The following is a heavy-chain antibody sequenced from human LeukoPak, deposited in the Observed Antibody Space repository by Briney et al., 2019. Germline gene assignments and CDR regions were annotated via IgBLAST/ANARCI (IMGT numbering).Heavy chain of an antibody. Sequence: GGSLRLSCAASGFTFSNAWMSWVRQAPGKGLEWVDRIKSKTDGGTTDYAAPVKGRVTISRDDSKNTLYLQMNSLKTEDTAVYYCTTVGTTVTTRWGQGTLVTVSS. J-gene: IGHJ4*02. D-gene: IGHD4-17*01. CDR3: TTVGTTVTTR. V-gene: IGHV3-15*01. CDR1: GFTFSNAW. CDR2: IKSKTDGGTT.